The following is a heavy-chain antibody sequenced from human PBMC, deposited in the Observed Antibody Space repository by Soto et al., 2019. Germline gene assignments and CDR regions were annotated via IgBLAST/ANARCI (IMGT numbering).Heavy chain of an antibody. J-gene: IGHJ4*02. CDR2: IGTAGDT. D-gene: IGHD1-26*01. Sequence: GGSLRLSCAASGFTFSSYDMHWVRQATGKGLEWVSAIGTAGDTYYPGSVKGRFTISRENAKNSLYLQMNSLRAGDTAVYYCARGGGSYSELDYWGQGTPVTVSS. CDR3: ARGGGSYSELDY. CDR1: GFTFSSYD. V-gene: IGHV3-13*01.